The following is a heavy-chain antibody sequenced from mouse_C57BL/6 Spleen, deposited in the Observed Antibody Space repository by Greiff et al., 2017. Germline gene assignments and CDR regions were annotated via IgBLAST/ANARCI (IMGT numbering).Heavy chain of an antibody. J-gene: IGHJ1*03. V-gene: IGHV5-6*01. CDR1: GFTFSSYG. CDR2: ISSGGSYT. CDR3: ARGNSNYVRDFDV. Sequence: EVQGVESGGDLVKPGGSLKLSCAASGFTFSSYGMSWVRQTPDKRLEWVATISSGGSYTYYPDSVKGRFTISRDNAKNTLYLQMSSLKSEDTAMYYCARGNSNYVRDFDVWGTGTTVTVSS. D-gene: IGHD2-5*01.